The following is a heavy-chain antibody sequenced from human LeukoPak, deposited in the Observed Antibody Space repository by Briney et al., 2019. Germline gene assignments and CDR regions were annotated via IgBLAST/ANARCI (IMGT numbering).Heavy chain of an antibody. Sequence: SETLSLTCTVSGGSISSYYWSWIRQPPGKGLEWIGYIYYSGSTNYNPSLKSRVTISVDTSKNQFSLKLSSVIAADTAVYYCARFLKWPRDAFDIWGQGTMVTVSS. CDR2: IYYSGST. V-gene: IGHV4-59*08. CDR3: ARFLKWPRDAFDI. D-gene: IGHD5-12*01. J-gene: IGHJ3*02. CDR1: GGSISSYY.